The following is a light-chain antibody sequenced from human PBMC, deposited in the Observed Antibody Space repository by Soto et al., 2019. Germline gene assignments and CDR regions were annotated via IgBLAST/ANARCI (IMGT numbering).Light chain of an antibody. CDR1: QSVSSD. CDR2: GAS. CDR3: QHYNNWPRT. V-gene: IGKV3-15*01. J-gene: IGKJ1*01. Sequence: EMVMTQSPATLTVSPGERATLSCRARQSVSSDLAWYQQKPGQAPRLFIYGASTRATGIPARFSGSGSGTEFTLTISNLQSEDFAVYYCQHYNNWPRTFGQGTKVEIK.